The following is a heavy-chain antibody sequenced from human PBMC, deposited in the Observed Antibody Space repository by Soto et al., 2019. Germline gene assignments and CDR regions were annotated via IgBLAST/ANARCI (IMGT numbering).Heavy chain of an antibody. CDR3: ASWAGYSK. Sequence: QVQLVQSGAEVKKPGASVKVSCKASGYTFTNYNINWVRQATGQGLEWMGWMRPNNGNTGYAQKFQGRVTMTRNTSINTAYMELSSLRSEDTAVYYCASWAGYSKWGQGTLVTVSS. CDR2: MRPNNGNT. V-gene: IGHV1-8*01. CDR1: GYTFTNYN. J-gene: IGHJ4*02. D-gene: IGHD3-9*01.